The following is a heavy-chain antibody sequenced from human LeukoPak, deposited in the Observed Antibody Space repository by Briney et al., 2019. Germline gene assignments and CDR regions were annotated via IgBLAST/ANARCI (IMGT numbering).Heavy chain of an antibody. D-gene: IGHD3-10*01. CDR3: AKAYYYGSGSDLGFDP. CDR1: RFTFSSYS. V-gene: IGHV3-21*01. J-gene: IGHJ5*02. Sequence: SGGSLRLSCAASRFTFSSYSMNWVRQAPGKGLEWVSSISSSGSYIYYADSVKGRFTISRDNAKNSLYLQMNSLRAEDTAVYYCAKAYYYGSGSDLGFDPWGQGTLVTVSS. CDR2: ISSSGSYI.